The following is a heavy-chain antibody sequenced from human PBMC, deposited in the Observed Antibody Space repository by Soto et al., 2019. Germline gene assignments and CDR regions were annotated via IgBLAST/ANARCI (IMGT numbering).Heavy chain of an antibody. V-gene: IGHV1-18*01. CDR3: ARDTLRYFDWLPNFDY. Sequence: ASVKVSCKASGYTFTSYGISWLLQAPGQGLEWMGWISAYNGNTNYAQKLQGRVTMTTDTSTSTAYMELRSLRSDDTAVYYCARDTLRYFDWLPNFDYWGQGTLVTVSS. D-gene: IGHD3-9*01. J-gene: IGHJ4*02. CDR1: GYTFTSYG. CDR2: ISAYNGNT.